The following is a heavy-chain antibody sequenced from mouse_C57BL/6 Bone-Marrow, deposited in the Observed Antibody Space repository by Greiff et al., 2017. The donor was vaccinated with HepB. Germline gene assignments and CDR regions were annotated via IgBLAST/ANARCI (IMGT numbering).Heavy chain of an antibody. V-gene: IGHV14-1*01. CDR3: TGGSSPYWYFDV. CDR1: GFNIKDYY. D-gene: IGHD1-1*01. Sequence: EVQLQQSGAELVRPGASVKLSCTASGFNIKDYYMHWVKQRPEQGLEWIGRIDPEDGDTEYAPKFQGKATMTADTSSNTAYLQLSSLTSEDTAVYYCTGGSSPYWYFDVWVTGTTVTVSS. J-gene: IGHJ1*03. CDR2: IDPEDGDT.